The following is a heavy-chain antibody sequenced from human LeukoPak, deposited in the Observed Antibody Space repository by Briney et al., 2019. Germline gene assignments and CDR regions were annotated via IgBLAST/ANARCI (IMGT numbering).Heavy chain of an antibody. Sequence: GASVKVSCKASGYTFTSYDINWVRQASGQGLEWMGWMNPHSGNTGSAQKFQGRLTMTRNTSMSTAYMELRSLRSDGTAVYYCAREDWNYLYWFDPWGQGTLVTVSS. V-gene: IGHV1-8*01. CDR2: MNPHSGNT. CDR3: AREDWNYLYWFDP. D-gene: IGHD1-7*01. CDR1: GYTFTSYD. J-gene: IGHJ5*02.